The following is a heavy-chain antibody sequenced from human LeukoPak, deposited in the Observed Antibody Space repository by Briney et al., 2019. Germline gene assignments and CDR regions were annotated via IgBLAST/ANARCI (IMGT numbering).Heavy chain of an antibody. V-gene: IGHV1-18*01. CDR1: GYSFTSYG. CDR2: ISGYNGNT. Sequence: ASVKVSCKASGYSFTSYGITWVRQAPGQGLEWMGWISGYNGNTKYAQKFQGRVTMTTDTSTSTAYVELRSLRSDDTAVYYCARGPRYFDWLLPDYWGQGTLVTVSS. CDR3: ARGPRYFDWLLPDY. D-gene: IGHD3-9*01. J-gene: IGHJ4*02.